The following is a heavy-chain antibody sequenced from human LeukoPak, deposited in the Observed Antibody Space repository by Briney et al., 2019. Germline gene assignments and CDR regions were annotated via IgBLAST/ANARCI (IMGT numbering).Heavy chain of an antibody. CDR3: ARHPIVGAFLGL. J-gene: IGHJ2*01. CDR1: GDSVSGFSFY. Sequence: SETLSLTCTVSGDSVSGFSFYWSWIRQPPGKGLQYIGYIQYSGSTNYNPSLKSRVTISVDTSKNQFSLKLSSVTAADTAVYYCARHPIVGAFLGLWGRGSLVSVSS. V-gene: IGHV4-61*01. CDR2: IQYSGST. D-gene: IGHD1-26*01.